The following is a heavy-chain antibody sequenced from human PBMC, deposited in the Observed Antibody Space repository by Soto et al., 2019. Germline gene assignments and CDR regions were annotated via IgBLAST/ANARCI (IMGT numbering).Heavy chain of an antibody. CDR3: AGSRSAMAEFCGDDCSIDY. CDR2: ISGAGGST. V-gene: IGHV3-23*01. CDR1: GFAFSSHA. Sequence: GGSLRLSCAASGFAFSSHAVSWVRQAPGKGLEWVSVISGAGGSTYYADSVKGRFTISRDNSKNTVYLQMKSLRGDDTAVYYCAGSRSAMAEFCGDDCSIDYWGQGSLVTVSS. D-gene: IGHD2-21*02. J-gene: IGHJ4*02.